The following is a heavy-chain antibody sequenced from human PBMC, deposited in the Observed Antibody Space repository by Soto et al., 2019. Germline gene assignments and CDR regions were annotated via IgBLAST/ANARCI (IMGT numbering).Heavy chain of an antibody. CDR3: ARERTGTTSNWFDP. CDR2: MNPNSGNT. Sequence: QVQLVQSGAEVKKPGASVKVSCKASGYTFTSYDINWVRQATGHGLEWMGWMNPNSGNTDYAQKFQGRVTMTRDTSISTAYMELSSLRSEDTAVYYCARERTGTTSNWFDPWGQGTLVTVSS. V-gene: IGHV1-8*01. CDR1: GYTFTSYD. J-gene: IGHJ5*02. D-gene: IGHD1-7*01.